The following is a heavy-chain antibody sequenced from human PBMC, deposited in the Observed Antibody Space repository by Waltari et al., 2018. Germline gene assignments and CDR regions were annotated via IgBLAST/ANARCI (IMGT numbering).Heavy chain of an antibody. CDR2: IYYSGST. V-gene: IGHV4-59*01. Sequence: QVQLQESGPGLVKPSETLSLTCTVSGGSISSYYWRWIRQPPGKGLEGIGYIYYSGSTNYNPSLKSRVTISVDTSKNQFSLKLSSVTAADTAVYYCASMNMATNAFGIWGQGTMVTVSS. CDR1: GGSISSYY. CDR3: ASMNMATNAFGI. D-gene: IGHD5-12*01. J-gene: IGHJ3*02.